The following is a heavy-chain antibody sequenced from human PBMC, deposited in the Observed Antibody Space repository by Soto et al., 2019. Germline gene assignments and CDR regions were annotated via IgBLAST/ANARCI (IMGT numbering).Heavy chain of an antibody. CDR2: ISYDGSNK. Sequence: QVQLVESGGGVVQPGRSLRLSCAASGFTFSSYAMHWVCQAPGKGLEWVAVISYDGSNKYYADSVKGRFTISRDNSKNTLYLQMNSLRAEDTAVYYCARASEQDYAGYFDYWGQGTLVTVSS. V-gene: IGHV3-30-3*01. D-gene: IGHD3-16*01. CDR1: GFTFSSYA. J-gene: IGHJ4*02. CDR3: ARASEQDYAGYFDY.